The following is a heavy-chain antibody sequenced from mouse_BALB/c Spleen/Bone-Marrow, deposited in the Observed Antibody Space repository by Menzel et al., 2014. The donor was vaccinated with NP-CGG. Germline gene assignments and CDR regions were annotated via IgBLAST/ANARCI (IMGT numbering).Heavy chain of an antibody. D-gene: IGHD2-1*01. CDR3: ARESYGNWFAY. Sequence: VQLLESGAELARPGASVKMSCKASGYTFTSYTMHWVKQRPGQGLEWIGYINPSSGYTNYNQKFKDKATLTADKSSSTAYMQLSSLTSEDSAVYYCARESYGNWFAYWGQGTLVTVSA. CDR1: GYTFTSYT. J-gene: IGHJ3*01. CDR2: INPSSGYT. V-gene: IGHV1-4*01.